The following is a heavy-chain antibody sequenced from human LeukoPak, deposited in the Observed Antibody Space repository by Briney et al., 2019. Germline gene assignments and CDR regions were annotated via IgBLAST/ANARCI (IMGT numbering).Heavy chain of an antibody. CDR3: ARGTTIFGVVIRVPLDP. J-gene: IGHJ5*02. D-gene: IGHD3-3*01. CDR2: INPNSGGT. V-gene: IGHV1-2*02. Sequence: GASVKVSCKASGYTFTSYYMHWVRQAPGQGLEWMGWINPNSGGTNYAQKFQGRVTMTRDTSISTAYMELSRLRSDDTAVYYCARGTTIFGVVIRVPLDPWGQGTLVTVSS. CDR1: GYTFTSYY.